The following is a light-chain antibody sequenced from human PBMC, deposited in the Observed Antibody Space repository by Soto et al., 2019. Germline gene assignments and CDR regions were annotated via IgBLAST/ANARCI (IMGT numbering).Light chain of an antibody. J-gene: IGKJ2*01. CDR3: QQRSNWPFT. CDR1: QYVNTY. V-gene: IGKV3-11*01. Sequence: EIVLTQSPATLSLSPGERATLSCRASQYVNTYLAWYQQKPGQAPRLLIYDASNRATGIPARFSGSGSGTDFTLTISSLEPEDFAVYYCQQRSNWPFTFGQGTKLEIK. CDR2: DAS.